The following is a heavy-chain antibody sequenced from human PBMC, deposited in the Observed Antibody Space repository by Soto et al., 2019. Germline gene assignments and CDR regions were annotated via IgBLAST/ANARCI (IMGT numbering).Heavy chain of an antibody. Sequence: ASVKVSCKXSGYTFTSYGISWVRQAPGQGLEWMGWISAYNGNTNYAQKLQGRVTMTTDTSTSTAYMELRSLRSDDTAVYYCAREGYYDSSGYFDYWGQGTLVTVSS. CDR2: ISAYNGNT. D-gene: IGHD3-22*01. CDR3: AREGYYDSSGYFDY. CDR1: GYTFTSYG. V-gene: IGHV1-18*01. J-gene: IGHJ4*02.